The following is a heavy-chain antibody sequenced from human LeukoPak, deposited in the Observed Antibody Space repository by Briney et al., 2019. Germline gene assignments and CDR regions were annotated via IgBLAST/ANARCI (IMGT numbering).Heavy chain of an antibody. V-gene: IGHV4-39*01. D-gene: IGHD3-10*01. CDR1: GGSISSSQSY. CDR2: IDCRGTA. J-gene: IGHJ3*02. Sequence: SETLSLTCTVSGGSISSSQSYWGWIRQPPGKGLEWFEDIDCRGTAYHNPSLKSRVTISVDTSKNQFSLKLSSVTAADTAVYYCARHGNTGSYYDAFDIWGQGTMVTVSS. CDR3: ARHGNTGSYYDAFDI.